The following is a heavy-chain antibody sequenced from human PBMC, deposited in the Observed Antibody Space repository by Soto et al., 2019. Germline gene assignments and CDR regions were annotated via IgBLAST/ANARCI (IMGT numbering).Heavy chain of an antibody. Sequence: SETLSLTCTVSGGSISSYYWSWIRQPPGKGLEWIGYIYYSGSTNYNPSLKSRVTISVDTSKNQFSLKLSSVTAADTAVYYCAQHGSYYYYGMDVWGQGTTVTVSS. J-gene: IGHJ6*02. CDR1: GGSISSYY. V-gene: IGHV4-59*01. CDR3: AQHGSYYYYGMDV. CDR2: IYYSGST. D-gene: IGHD1-1*01.